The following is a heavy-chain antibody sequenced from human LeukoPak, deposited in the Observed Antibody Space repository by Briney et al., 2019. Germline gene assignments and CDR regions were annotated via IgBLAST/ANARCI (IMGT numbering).Heavy chain of an antibody. Sequence: GGSLRLSCAASGFTFSSYSMNWVRQAPGKGLEWVSSISSSSSYIYYADSLKGRFTISRDNAKNSLYLQMNSLRAEDTAVYYCARRNSGSYLVYFDYWGQGTLVTVSS. J-gene: IGHJ4*02. V-gene: IGHV3-21*01. D-gene: IGHD1-26*01. CDR2: ISSSSSYI. CDR3: ARRNSGSYLVYFDY. CDR1: GFTFSSYS.